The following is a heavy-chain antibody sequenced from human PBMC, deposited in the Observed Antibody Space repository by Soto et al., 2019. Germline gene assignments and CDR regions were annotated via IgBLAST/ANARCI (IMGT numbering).Heavy chain of an antibody. CDR2: ISGSGGST. V-gene: IGHV3-23*01. Sequence: TGGSLRLSCAASGFTFSSYAMSWVRQAPGKGLEWVSAISGSGGSTYYADSVKGRFTISRDNSKNTLYLQMNSLRAEDTAVYYCAKDRVYCSGGSCYVYYFDYWGQGTLVTVSS. D-gene: IGHD2-15*01. J-gene: IGHJ4*02. CDR1: GFTFSSYA. CDR3: AKDRVYCSGGSCYVYYFDY.